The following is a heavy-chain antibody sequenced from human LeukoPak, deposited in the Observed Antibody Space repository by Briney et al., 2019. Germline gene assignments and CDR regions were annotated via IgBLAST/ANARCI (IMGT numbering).Heavy chain of an antibody. J-gene: IGHJ4*02. D-gene: IGHD2-21*02. CDR1: GFTLTDNW. V-gene: IGHV3-7*01. CDR3: ARDMGWDSSLVTTTRSDY. Sequence: GGSLRLSCEASGFTLTDNWMSWVRQAPGKGLEWLANIKQDGSVKYYVDSVKGRFTISRDNAKNSLFLQMNSLRAEDTAVYYCARDMGWDSSLVTTTRSDYWGQGTLVTVSS. CDR2: IKQDGSVK.